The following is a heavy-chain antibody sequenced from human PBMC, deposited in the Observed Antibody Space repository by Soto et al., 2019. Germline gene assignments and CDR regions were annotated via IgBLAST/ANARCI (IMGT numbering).Heavy chain of an antibody. V-gene: IGHV4-4*02. D-gene: IGHD3-9*01. CDR2: IYHSGST. J-gene: IGHJ6*02. CDR3: AGDALTDLGGGMDV. Sequence: QVQLQESGPGLVKPSGTLSLTCAVSGGSISSSNWWSWVRQPPGKGLEWIGEIYHSGSTNYNPSLKSRVTXXVXKXTNQFSLKLSSVTAADTAVYYCAGDALTDLGGGMDVWGQGTTVTVSS. CDR1: GGSISSSNW.